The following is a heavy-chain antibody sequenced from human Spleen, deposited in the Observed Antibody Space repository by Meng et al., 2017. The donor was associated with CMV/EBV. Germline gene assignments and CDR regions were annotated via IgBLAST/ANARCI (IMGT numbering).Heavy chain of an antibody. CDR1: GGSFSGYY. J-gene: IGHJ4*02. V-gene: IGHV4-34*01. CDR2: IYYSGST. D-gene: IGHD2-2*01. Sequence: ESLKISCAVYGGSFSGYYWSWIRQPPGKGLEWIGSIYYSGSTYYNPSLKSRVTISVDTSKNQFSLKLSSVTAADTAGYYCAREAGGYCSSTSCYPADYWGQGTLVTVSS. CDR3: AREAGGYCSSTSCYPADY.